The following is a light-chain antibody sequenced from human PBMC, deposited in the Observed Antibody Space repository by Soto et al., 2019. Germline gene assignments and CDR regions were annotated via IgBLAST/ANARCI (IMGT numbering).Light chain of an antibody. CDR2: DAS. J-gene: IGKJ1*01. CDR1: QSVSSY. Sequence: EIVLIQSPATLFLSQGERATLSCRASQSVSSYLAWYQQKPGQAPRLLIYDASNRATGIPARFSGSGSGTDFTLTISSLEPEDFAVYYCQQRSNWPRSTWTFGQGTKVDIK. CDR3: QQRSNWPRSTWT. V-gene: IGKV3-11*01.